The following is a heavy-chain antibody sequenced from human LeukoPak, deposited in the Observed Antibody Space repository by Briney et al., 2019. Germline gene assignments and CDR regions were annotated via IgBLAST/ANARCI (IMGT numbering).Heavy chain of an antibody. CDR2: INHSGST. Sequence: SETLSLTCAVYGGSFSGYYWSWIRQPPGKGLEWIGEINHSGSTNYNPSLRSRVTISVDTSKNQFSLKLSSVTAADTAVYYCARRGDWSDYWGQGTLVTVSS. J-gene: IGHJ4*02. V-gene: IGHV4-34*01. CDR3: ARRGDWSDY. CDR1: GGSFSGYY. D-gene: IGHD1-1*01.